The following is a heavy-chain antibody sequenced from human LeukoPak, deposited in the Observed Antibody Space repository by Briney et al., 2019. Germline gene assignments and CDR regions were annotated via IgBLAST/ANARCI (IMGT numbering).Heavy chain of an antibody. V-gene: IGHV1-2*02. D-gene: IGHD2-2*01. CDR2: INPNSGGT. J-gene: IGHJ5*02. CDR3: ARAGGVVPAGSWFDP. Sequence: ASVKVSCKASGYTFTGYYMHWVRQAPGQGLEWMGWINPNSGGTNYAQKFQGRVTMTRDTSISTAYMELSRLRSDDTAVYYCARAGGVVPAGSWFDPWGQGTLVTVSS. CDR1: GYTFTGYY.